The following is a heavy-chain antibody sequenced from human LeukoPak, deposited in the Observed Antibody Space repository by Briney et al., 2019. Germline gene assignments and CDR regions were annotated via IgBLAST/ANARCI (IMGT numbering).Heavy chain of an antibody. CDR1: GGTFSSYT. Sequence: SVKVSCKASGGTFSSYTISWVRQAPGQGLEWMGRIIPILGIANYAQKFQGRVTITADKSTSTAYMELSSLRSEDTAVHYCARGRATYYDFWSGYYPLDYWGQGTLVTVSS. J-gene: IGHJ4*02. V-gene: IGHV1-69*02. CDR2: IIPILGIA. D-gene: IGHD3-3*01. CDR3: ARGRATYYDFWSGYYPLDY.